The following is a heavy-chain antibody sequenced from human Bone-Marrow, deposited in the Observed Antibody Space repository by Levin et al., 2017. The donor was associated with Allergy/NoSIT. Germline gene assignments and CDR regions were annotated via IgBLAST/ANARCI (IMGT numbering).Heavy chain of an antibody. J-gene: IGHJ5*02. V-gene: IGHV1-69*06. CDR3: ARDPYCSGGNCLNWFDP. CDR1: GGTSSYYA. CDR2: IIPLFGTA. D-gene: IGHD2-15*01. Sequence: ASVKVSCKASGGTSSYYAFNWVRQAPGQGLEWMGGIIPLFGTANYAQKFQGRVTITADKSTSTAYMEVSSLKSDDTAVYYCARDPYCSGGNCLNWFDPWGQGTLVTVSS.